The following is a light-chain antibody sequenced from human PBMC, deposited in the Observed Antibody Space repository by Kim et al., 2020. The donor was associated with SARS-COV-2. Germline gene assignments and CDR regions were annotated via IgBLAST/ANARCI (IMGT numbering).Light chain of an antibody. Sequence: ASVGDRVTITCRASQDISRYLNWYQQKPGKAPKLLIYTASSLQSGVPSRFTGSGSETDSTLTISSLQPEDFATCYCQQTYSASRTFGQGTKVDIK. V-gene: IGKV1-39*01. CDR2: TAS. CDR1: QDISRY. J-gene: IGKJ1*01. CDR3: QQTYSASRT.